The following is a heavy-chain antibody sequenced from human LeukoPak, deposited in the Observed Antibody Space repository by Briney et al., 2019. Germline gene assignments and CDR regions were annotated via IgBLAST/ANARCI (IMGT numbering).Heavy chain of an antibody. CDR1: GFTFSSYA. V-gene: IGHV3-23*01. J-gene: IGHJ4*02. CDR2: ISNSGGST. D-gene: IGHD2-15*01. Sequence: GGSLRLSCAASGFTFSSYAMHWVRQTPGKGLEWVSAISNSGGSTYDADSVKGRFTISRDNSKNTVYLQMNSLRAEDAAVYYCATRYCSGGSCCPDYWGQGTRVTVSS. CDR3: ATRYCSGGSCCPDY.